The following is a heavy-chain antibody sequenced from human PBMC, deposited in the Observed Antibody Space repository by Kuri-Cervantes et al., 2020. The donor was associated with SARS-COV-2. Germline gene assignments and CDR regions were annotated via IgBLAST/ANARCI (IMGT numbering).Heavy chain of an antibody. D-gene: IGHD6-19*01. Sequence: SETLSLTCTVSGGSISSSSYYWGWIRQPPGKGLEWIWEINHSGSTNYNPSLKSRVTISVDTSKNQFSLKLSSVTAADTAVYYCARDRIAVAGDWFDPWGQGTLVTVSS. CDR3: ARDRIAVAGDWFDP. CDR1: GGSISSSSYY. V-gene: IGHV4-39*07. CDR2: INHSGST. J-gene: IGHJ5*02.